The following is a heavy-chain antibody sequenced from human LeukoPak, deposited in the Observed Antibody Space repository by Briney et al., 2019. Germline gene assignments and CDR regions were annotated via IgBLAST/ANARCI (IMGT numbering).Heavy chain of an antibody. D-gene: IGHD3-16*01. CDR3: ATSGYYDYVWGDY. Sequence: GGSLRLSCAATGFTFSSYAMSWVRQAPGKGLEWVSAISGSGGSTYYADSVKGRFTISRDNSKNTLYLQMNSLRAEDTAVYYCATSGYYDYVWGDYWGQGTLVTVSS. CDR1: GFTFSSYA. J-gene: IGHJ4*02. CDR2: ISGSGGST. V-gene: IGHV3-23*01.